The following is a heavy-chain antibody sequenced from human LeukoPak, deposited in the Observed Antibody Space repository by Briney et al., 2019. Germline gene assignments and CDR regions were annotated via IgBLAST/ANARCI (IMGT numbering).Heavy chain of an antibody. D-gene: IGHD5-18*01. CDR1: GYTFTSYG. CDR3: ARDLGRYSHGWSGY. J-gene: IGHJ4*02. V-gene: IGHV1-18*01. CDR2: ISAYNGNT. Sequence: ASVKVSCKASGYTFTSYGISWVRQAPGQGLEWMGWISAYNGNTNYAQKLQGRVTMTTDTSTSTAYMELRSLRSDDTAVYYCARDLGRYSHGWSGYWGQGTLVTVSS.